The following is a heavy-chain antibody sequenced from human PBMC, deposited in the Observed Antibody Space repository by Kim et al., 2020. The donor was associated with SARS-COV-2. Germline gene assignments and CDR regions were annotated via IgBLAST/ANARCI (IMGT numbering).Heavy chain of an antibody. Sequence: SETLSLTCAVYGGSFSGYYWSWIRQPPGKGLEWIGEINHSGSTNYNPSLKSRVTISVDTSKNQFSLKLSSVTAADTAVYYCARGGYSGYAIDYWGQGTLVTVSS. CDR1: GGSFSGYY. CDR3: ARGGYSGYAIDY. D-gene: IGHD5-12*01. V-gene: IGHV4-34*01. CDR2: INHSGST. J-gene: IGHJ4*02.